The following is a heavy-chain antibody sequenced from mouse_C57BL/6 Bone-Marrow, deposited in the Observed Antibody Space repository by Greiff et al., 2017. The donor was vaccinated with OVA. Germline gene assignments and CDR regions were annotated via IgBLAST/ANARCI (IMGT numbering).Heavy chain of an antibody. CDR2: IYPGDGDT. V-gene: IGHV1-82*01. Sequence: QVQLKQSGPELVKPGASVKISCKASGYAFSSSWMNWVKQRPGKGLEWIGRIYPGDGDTNYNGKFKGKATLTADKSSSTAYMQLSSLTSEDSAVYFCARFPYYYGSSYYWGQGTTLTVSS. J-gene: IGHJ2*01. CDR1: GYAFSSSW. CDR3: ARFPYYYGSSYY. D-gene: IGHD1-1*01.